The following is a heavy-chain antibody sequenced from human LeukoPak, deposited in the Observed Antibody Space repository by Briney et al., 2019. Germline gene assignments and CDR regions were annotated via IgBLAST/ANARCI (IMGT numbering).Heavy chain of an antibody. J-gene: IGHJ4*02. CDR3: ARDWFLYSSGWVPDY. CDR1: GFTFSSYW. D-gene: IGHD6-19*01. CDR2: INIGGSGT. V-gene: IGHV3-74*01. Sequence: GGSLRLSCAAAGFTFSSYWMHWVRQAPGKGLVWVSRINIGGSGTTYADSVKGRFTISRDNTKNTLYLQMNSLRAEDTAVYYCARDWFLYSSGWVPDYWGQGTLVTVSS.